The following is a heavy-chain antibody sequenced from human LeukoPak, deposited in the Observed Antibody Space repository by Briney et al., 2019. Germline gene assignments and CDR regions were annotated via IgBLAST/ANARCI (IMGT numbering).Heavy chain of an antibody. J-gene: IGHJ4*02. Sequence: GGSLRLSCAASGFTFSNYAMSWVRQAPGKGLEWVSAISSGGGSTYYADSVKGRFTISRDNSKNTLYLQMNSLRAEDTAVYYCAKSPGYSSSWYDYWGQGTLVTVSS. CDR2: ISSGGGST. CDR1: GFTFSNYA. CDR3: AKSPGYSSSWYDY. V-gene: IGHV3-23*01. D-gene: IGHD6-13*01.